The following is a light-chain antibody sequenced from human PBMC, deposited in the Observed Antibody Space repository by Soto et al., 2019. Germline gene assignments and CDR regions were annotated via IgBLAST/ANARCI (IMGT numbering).Light chain of an antibody. CDR2: KAS. CDR3: QQRGNWPLT. J-gene: IGKJ5*01. CDR1: QSISSW. Sequence: DIQMTQSPSTLSASVGDRVTISCRASQSISSWLAWYQQKPGKAPKLLIYKASTLESGVPSNVSGSGSGTDVTLTISSLEPEDFAVYYCQQRGNWPLTFGQGTRLEIK. V-gene: IGKV1-5*03.